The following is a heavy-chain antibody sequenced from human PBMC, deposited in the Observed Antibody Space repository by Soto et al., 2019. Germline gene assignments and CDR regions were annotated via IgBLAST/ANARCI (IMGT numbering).Heavy chain of an antibody. J-gene: IGHJ4*02. V-gene: IGHV3-7*04. CDR1: ESTVSRDW. D-gene: IGHD1-26*01. Sequence: EVHLVESGGGLVQTGGSLRLSCAIFESTVSRDWMNWVRQAPGKGLEWVAHINQDGSEKYYVDSVKGRFTISRDNAKKPLYLQMDSRRPADTAMYYCSGGVGDAFWGQGTLVTVSS. CDR3: SGGVGDAF. CDR2: INQDGSEK.